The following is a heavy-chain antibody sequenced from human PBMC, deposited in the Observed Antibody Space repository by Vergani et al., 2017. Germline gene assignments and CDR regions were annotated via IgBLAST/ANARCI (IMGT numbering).Heavy chain of an antibody. CDR2: IYPGDSDT. CDR1: GYSFTSYW. D-gene: IGHD1-1*01. Sequence: EVQLVQSGAEVKKPGASLKISCKGSGYSFTSYWIGWVRQMPGKGLEWMGIIYPGDSDTRYSPSFQGQVTISADKSISTAYLQWSSLKASDTAMYYCARQPSWNDDPDAFDIWGQGTMVTVSS. V-gene: IGHV5-51*01. CDR3: ARQPSWNDDPDAFDI. J-gene: IGHJ3*02.